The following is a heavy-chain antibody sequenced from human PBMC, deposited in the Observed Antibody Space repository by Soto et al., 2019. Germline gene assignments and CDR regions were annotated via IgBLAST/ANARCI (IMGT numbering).Heavy chain of an antibody. V-gene: IGHV1-69*02. J-gene: IGHJ5*02. CDR1: GGTFSSYT. CDR3: ARVYYYGSGSEKNWFDP. CDR2: IIPILDIA. D-gene: IGHD3-10*01. Sequence: QVPLVQSGAEVKKPGSSVKVSCKASGGTFSSYTITWVRQAPGQGLEWMGRIIPILDIANYAQKFQGRVTITADKSTSTAYMELSSLRSEDTAVYYCARVYYYGSGSEKNWFDPWGQGTLVTVSS.